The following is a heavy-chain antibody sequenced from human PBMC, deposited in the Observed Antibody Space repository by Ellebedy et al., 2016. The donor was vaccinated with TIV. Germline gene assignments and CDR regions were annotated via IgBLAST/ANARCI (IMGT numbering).Heavy chain of an antibody. CDR2: IGTTDGVT. Sequence: GGSLRLXXVASDFSFSNYVMTWVRQAPGKGLEWVSSIGTTDGVTQYADPVNGRFTISRDNSKSTLFLQMNSLTVEDTAVYYCAKGGDFVTVPGALDWGQGTLVSVSS. CDR3: AKGGDFVTVPGALD. CDR1: DFSFSNYV. V-gene: IGHV3-23*01. J-gene: IGHJ4*02. D-gene: IGHD2-15*01.